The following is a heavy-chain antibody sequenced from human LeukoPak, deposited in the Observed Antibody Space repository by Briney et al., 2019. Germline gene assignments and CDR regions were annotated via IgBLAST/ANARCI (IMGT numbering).Heavy chain of an antibody. V-gene: IGHV4-39*07. CDR3: ARAPLNYYDSSGYYGYFDY. D-gene: IGHD3-22*01. Sequence: SETLSLTCSVSGDSITGYYWGWIRQPPGRGLGWIGNIYYTGNTYYNSPLKSRVTISVDTSKNQFSLKLSSVTAADTAVYYCARAPLNYYDSSGYYGYFDYWGQGTLVTVSS. CDR2: IYYTGNT. CDR1: GDSITGYY. J-gene: IGHJ4*02.